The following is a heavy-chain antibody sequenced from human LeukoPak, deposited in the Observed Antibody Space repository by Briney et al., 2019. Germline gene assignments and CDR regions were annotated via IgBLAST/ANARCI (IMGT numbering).Heavy chain of an antibody. CDR2: ISYDGSNK. J-gene: IGHJ4*02. CDR1: RFTFSSYA. D-gene: IGHD7-27*01. CDR3: AIDPNWGTHS. V-gene: IGHV3-30*04. Sequence: GGSLRLSCAASRFTFSSYAMHWVRQAPGKGLEWVAVISYDGSNKYYADSVKGRFTISRDNSKNALYLQMNSLRVEDTAVYYCAIDPNWGTHSWGQGVLVTVSS.